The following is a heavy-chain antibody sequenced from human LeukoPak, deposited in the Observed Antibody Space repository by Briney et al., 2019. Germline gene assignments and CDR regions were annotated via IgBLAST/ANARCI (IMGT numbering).Heavy chain of an antibody. Sequence: SETLSLTCTVSGGSISSYYWSWIRQPPGKGLEWIGYIYYSGSTNYNLSLKSRVTISVDTSKNQFSLKLSSVTAADTAVYYCARAVSWTDYYYYMDVWGKGTTVTVSS. CDR2: IYYSGST. V-gene: IGHV4-59*01. CDR3: ARAVSWTDYYYYMDV. CDR1: GGSISSYY. J-gene: IGHJ6*03. D-gene: IGHD6-13*01.